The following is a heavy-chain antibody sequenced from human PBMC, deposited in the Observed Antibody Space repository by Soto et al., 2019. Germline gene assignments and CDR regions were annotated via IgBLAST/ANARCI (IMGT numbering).Heavy chain of an antibody. D-gene: IGHD3-10*01. CDR3: ARQGSKYGPNFDF. CDR1: GYSFTTYW. V-gene: IGHV5-51*01. J-gene: IGHJ4*02. CDR2: IYPYDSDT. Sequence: EVQLVQSGAEVKKPGESLKISCKGSGYSFTTYWIGWVRQMPGKGLEWMGIIYPYDSDTRYSPSFQGQVTFSADDSITTAYLQWTSLKASDTAMYYCARQGSKYGPNFDFWCQGTLVTVSP.